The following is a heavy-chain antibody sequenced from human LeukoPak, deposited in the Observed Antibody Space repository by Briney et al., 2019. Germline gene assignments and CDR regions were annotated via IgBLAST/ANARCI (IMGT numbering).Heavy chain of an antibody. Sequence: ASVKVSCKASGYTVTSYYMHWVRQAPGQGLEWMGILNPSGGSTSYAQKFQGRATLTRATSTSTVYMELSSLRSEDTAVYYYGSVYNYGMDVWGQGTTVIVSS. CDR2: LNPSGGST. CDR3: GSVYNYGMDV. CDR1: GYTVTSYY. J-gene: IGHJ6*02. V-gene: IGHV1-46*01.